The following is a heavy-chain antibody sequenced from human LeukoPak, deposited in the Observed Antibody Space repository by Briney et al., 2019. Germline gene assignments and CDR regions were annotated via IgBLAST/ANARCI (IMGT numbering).Heavy chain of an antibody. J-gene: IGHJ1*01. CDR1: GFTFNNYA. CDR3: AQAEKRESGHRFQY. D-gene: IGHD3-3*01. V-gene: IGHV3-23*01. Sequence: GGSLRLSCAASGFTFNNYAMNWVRQGPGEGLEWVSAISGTGGSAYYADSVKGRFTISRDNSKNTLYLEMNSLRADDTAVHYCAQAEKRESGHRFQYWGQGILVTVSS. CDR2: ISGTGGSA.